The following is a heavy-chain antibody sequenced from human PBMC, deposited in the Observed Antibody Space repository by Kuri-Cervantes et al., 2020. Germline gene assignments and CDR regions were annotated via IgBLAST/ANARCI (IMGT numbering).Heavy chain of an antibody. Sequence: SETLSLTCTVSGGSFSSYYWSWIRQPAGKRLEWIGRIYTSRSTNYNPSFKRRVTMSVDTSYNQISLKLTYVTAADTAAYYCVGDSGLYGAVDFCEKWGQGTLVTVSS. J-gene: IGHJ4*02. CDR1: GGSFSSYY. CDR3: VGDSGLYGAVDFCEK. V-gene: IGHV4-4*07. CDR2: IYTSRST. D-gene: IGHD6-19*01.